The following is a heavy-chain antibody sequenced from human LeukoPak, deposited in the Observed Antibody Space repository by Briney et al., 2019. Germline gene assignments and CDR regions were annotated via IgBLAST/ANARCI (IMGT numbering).Heavy chain of an antibody. J-gene: IGHJ4*02. CDR2: IVGSSSTI. D-gene: IGHD1-1*01. CDR3: ATDSPETAAFDY. V-gene: IGHV3-48*04. Sequence: GRSLRLSCAASGFTFSSYGMHWVRQAPGKGLEWVSYIVGSSSTIYYADSVKGRFTISRDNAKNSLYQQMDSLRAEDTAVYYCATDSPETAAFDYWGQGTLVTVSS. CDR1: GFTFSSYG.